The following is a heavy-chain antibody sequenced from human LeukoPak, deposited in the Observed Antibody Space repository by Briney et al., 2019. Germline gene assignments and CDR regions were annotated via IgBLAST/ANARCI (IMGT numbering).Heavy chain of an antibody. CDR1: GFSFSTST. J-gene: IGHJ4*02. CDR2: IGKTSRDM. CDR3: VGGDNRDY. V-gene: IGHV3-21*01. D-gene: IGHD1-14*01. Sequence: GGSLRLSCAASGFSFSTSTLNWVRQAPGKGLEWISSIGKTSRDMYYADSVRGRFTISRDNAKNSLFLLMNSLRVEDTSVYYCVGGDNRDYWGQGTLVTVSS.